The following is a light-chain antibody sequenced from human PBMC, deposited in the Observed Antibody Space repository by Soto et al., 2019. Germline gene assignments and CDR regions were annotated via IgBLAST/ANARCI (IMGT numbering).Light chain of an antibody. CDR2: LGS. CDR1: QSLLHSNGYNY. V-gene: IGKV2-28*01. Sequence: DIVMTQSPLSLPVTPGEPASISCRSSQSLLHSNGYNYLDWYLQKPGQSPQLLIYLGSDRASGVPDRVSGSGSGTDLTLKISRVEAADVGVYYCGHVLQTQWTPGQGTNVEIK. CDR3: GHVLQTQWT. J-gene: IGKJ1*01.